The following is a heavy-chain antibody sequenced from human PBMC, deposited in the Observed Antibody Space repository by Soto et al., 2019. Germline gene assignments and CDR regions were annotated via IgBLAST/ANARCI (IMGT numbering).Heavy chain of an antibody. V-gene: IGHV4-30-2*01. D-gene: IGHD3-10*01. Sequence: QLHLQESGSGLVKPSQTLSLSCGVSGASVTSGDYSWSWIRQPPGKGLEWIGYIYHSGSTVYNPSLTSRVTISQDRSKNQISLKVTSVTAADTAVYYCASDYGSGSYRFDYWGQGILVTVSS. J-gene: IGHJ4*02. CDR3: ASDYGSGSYRFDY. CDR1: GASVTSGDYS. CDR2: IYHSGST.